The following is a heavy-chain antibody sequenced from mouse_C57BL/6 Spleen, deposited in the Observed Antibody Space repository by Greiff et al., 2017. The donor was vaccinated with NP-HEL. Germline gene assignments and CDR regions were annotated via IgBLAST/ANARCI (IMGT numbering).Heavy chain of an antibody. CDR3: ARQGYYSNYGGTFDY. V-gene: IGHV5-6*01. J-gene: IGHJ2*01. D-gene: IGHD2-5*01. Sequence: EVKLVESGGDLVKPGGSLKLSCAASGFTFSSYGMSWVRQTPDKRLEWVATISSGGSYTYYPDSVKGRFTISRDNAKNTLYLQMSSLKSEDTAMYYCARQGYYSNYGGTFDYWGQGTTLTVSS. CDR1: GFTFSSYG. CDR2: ISSGGSYT.